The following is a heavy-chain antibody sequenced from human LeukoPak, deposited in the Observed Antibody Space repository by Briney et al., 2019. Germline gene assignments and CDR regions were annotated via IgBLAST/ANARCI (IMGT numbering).Heavy chain of an antibody. V-gene: IGHV4-61*01. J-gene: IGHJ4*02. D-gene: IGHD3-22*01. CDR2: IYYSGST. Sequence: SETLSLTCTVSGGSISSSSYYWSWIRQPPGKGLEWIGYIYYSGSTNYNPSLKSRVTISVDTSKNQFSLKLSSVTAADTAVYYCAAYDSSGYYYGSVDYWGQGTLVTVSS. CDR1: GGSISSSSYY. CDR3: AAYDSSGYYYGSVDY.